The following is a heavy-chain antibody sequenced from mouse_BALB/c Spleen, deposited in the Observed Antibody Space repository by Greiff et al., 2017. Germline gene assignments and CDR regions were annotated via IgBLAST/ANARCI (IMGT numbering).Heavy chain of an antibody. CDR2: ISDGGSYT. V-gene: IGHV5-4*02. CDR3: ARGGNYDAMDY. J-gene: IGHJ4*01. D-gene: IGHD2-1*01. CDR1: GFTFSDYY. Sequence: EVKLVESGGGLVKPGGSLKLSCAASGFTFSDYYMYWVRQTPEKRLEWVATISDGGSYTYYPDSVKGRFTISRDNAKNNLYLQMSSLKSEDTAMYYCARGGNYDAMDYWGQGTSVTFSS.